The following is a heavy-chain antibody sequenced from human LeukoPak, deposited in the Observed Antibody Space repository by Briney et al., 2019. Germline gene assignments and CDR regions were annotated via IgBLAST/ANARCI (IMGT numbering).Heavy chain of an antibody. V-gene: IGHV3-30*04. D-gene: IGHD3-22*01. CDR2: ISYDGSNK. CDR1: GFTFSSYE. CDR3: AREGRHYYDRRGYPRDAFDI. J-gene: IGHJ3*02. Sequence: GGSLRLSCAASGFTFSSYEMRWVRQAPGKGLEWVAIISYDGSNKYYADSVKGRFTFSRDNSKNTLYLQMNSLRAEDTAVYFCAREGRHYYDRRGYPRDAFDIWGQGTMVTVSS.